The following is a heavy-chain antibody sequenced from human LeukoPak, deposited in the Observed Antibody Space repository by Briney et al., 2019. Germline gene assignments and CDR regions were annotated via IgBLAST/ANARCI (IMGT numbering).Heavy chain of an antibody. D-gene: IGHD4-17*01. V-gene: IGHV4-61*02. Sequence: PSQTLSLTCTVSGGSISIGSYYWSWIRQPAGKGLQWIGRIYTSWITNYNPSLKSRVSISLDTSKNQFSLKLSSVPAAATAVYYCARLSGDYVAFDYWGQGTLVTVSS. J-gene: IGHJ4*02. CDR1: GGSISIGSYY. CDR2: IYTSWIT. CDR3: ARLSGDYVAFDY.